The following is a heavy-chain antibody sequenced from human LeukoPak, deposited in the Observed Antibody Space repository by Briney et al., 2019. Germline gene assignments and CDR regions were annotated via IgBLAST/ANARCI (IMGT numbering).Heavy chain of an antibody. V-gene: IGHV3-66*01. J-gene: IGHJ6*02. Sequence: PGGSLRPSCAASGFTVSSNYMSWVRQAPGKGLEWVSVIYSGRSTYYADSVKGRFTISRDNSKNTLYLQMNSLRAEDTAVYYCARDRLQRYSSSWYYYYGMDVWGQGTTVTVSS. D-gene: IGHD6-13*01. CDR3: ARDRLQRYSSSWYYYYGMDV. CDR1: GFTVSSNY. CDR2: IYSGRST.